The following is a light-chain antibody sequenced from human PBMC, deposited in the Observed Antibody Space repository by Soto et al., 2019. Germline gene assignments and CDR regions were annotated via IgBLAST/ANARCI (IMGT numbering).Light chain of an antibody. Sequence: DIQMTQSPSSLSASIGDRVTITCRASQSISNSLNWYQQQPGKAPNLLIYAASNLQSGVPSRFSGSGSGTDFTLTISSLQPEDFATYYCQQSYSTPRTCGQGTKLEIK. J-gene: IGKJ2*01. V-gene: IGKV1-39*01. CDR1: QSISNS. CDR2: AAS. CDR3: QQSYSTPRT.